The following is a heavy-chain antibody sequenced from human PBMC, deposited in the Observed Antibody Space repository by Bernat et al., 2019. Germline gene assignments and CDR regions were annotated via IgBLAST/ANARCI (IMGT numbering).Heavy chain of an antibody. Sequence: QVQLVESGGGMVQPGRSLRLSCAASGFTFSSYGMHWVRQAPGKGLEWVAVISYDGSNKYYAASVKGRFTISRDNSKNTLYLQMNSLRAEDTAVYYCAKDGQWLVPRYYFDYWGQGTLVTVSS. D-gene: IGHD6-19*01. CDR1: GFTFSSYG. CDR2: ISYDGSNK. V-gene: IGHV3-30*18. J-gene: IGHJ4*02. CDR3: AKDGQWLVPRYYFDY.